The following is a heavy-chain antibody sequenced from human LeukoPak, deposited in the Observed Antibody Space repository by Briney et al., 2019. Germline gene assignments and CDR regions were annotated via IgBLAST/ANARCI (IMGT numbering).Heavy chain of an antibody. J-gene: IGHJ5*02. CDR3: VAVRSLNRFDP. CDR2: IYYSGST. V-gene: IGHV4-31*03. CDR1: GGSISSGGYY. Sequence: PSQTLSLPCTVSGGSISSGGYYWSWIRQHPGKGLEWIGYIYYSGSTYYNPSLKSRVTISVDTSKNQFSLKLSSVTAADTAVYYCVAVRSLNRFDPWGQGTLVTVSS. D-gene: IGHD2-21*01.